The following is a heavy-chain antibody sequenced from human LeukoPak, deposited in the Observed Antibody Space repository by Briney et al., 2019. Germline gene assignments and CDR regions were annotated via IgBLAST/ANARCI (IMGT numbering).Heavy chain of an antibody. Sequence: ASVKVSCMASGYTFTGYYMHWVRQTPGQGLEWMGWINSKSGGTNYAQKFQGRVTMTRDTSISAAYMELSRLRSDDTAVYYCARSMAPSGSLYFQHWGQGTLVTVSS. CDR2: INSKSGGT. V-gene: IGHV1-2*02. D-gene: IGHD6-13*01. J-gene: IGHJ1*01. CDR3: ARSMAPSGSLYFQH. CDR1: GYTFTGYY.